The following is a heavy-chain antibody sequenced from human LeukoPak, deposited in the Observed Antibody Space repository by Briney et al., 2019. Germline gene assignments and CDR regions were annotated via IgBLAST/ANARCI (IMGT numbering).Heavy chain of an antibody. Sequence: PGGSLRLSCAASGFTVSSKYMAWVRQAPGKGLEWVSFINSGGTTNHADSVRGGFTISRDYSKNTLNLQMNSLRAEDTAVYYCATIVSDSSGWYHFDHWGQGALVTVSS. CDR3: ATIVSDSSGWYHFDH. CDR2: INSGGTT. CDR1: GFTVSSKY. J-gene: IGHJ4*02. V-gene: IGHV3-66*01. D-gene: IGHD6-19*01.